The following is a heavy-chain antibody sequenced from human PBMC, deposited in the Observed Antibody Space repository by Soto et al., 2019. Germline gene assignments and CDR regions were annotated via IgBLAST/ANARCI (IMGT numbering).Heavy chain of an antibody. D-gene: IGHD3-10*01. Sequence: SETLSLTCAVYGGSFSGYYWSWIRQPPGKGLEWIGEINHSGSPNYNPSLKSRVTISVDTFKNQFSLKLSSVTAADTAVYYCARCRRLTMVRGVMPGCQIFDYWGQGTLVTVSS. V-gene: IGHV4-34*01. CDR3: ARCRRLTMVRGVMPGCQIFDY. CDR2: INHSGSP. CDR1: GGSFSGYY. J-gene: IGHJ4*02.